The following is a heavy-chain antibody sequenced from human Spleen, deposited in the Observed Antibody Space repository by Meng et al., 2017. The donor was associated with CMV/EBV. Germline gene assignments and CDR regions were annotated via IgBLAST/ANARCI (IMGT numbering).Heavy chain of an antibody. V-gene: IGHV1-2*02. J-gene: IGHJ3*02. CDR1: GGTFTSYA. Sequence: DSVKVSCKASGGTFTSYAISWVRQAPGQGLEWMGWINPKSGDTNYAQKFQGRVTMTRDTSISTAYMELSRLRSDDTAVYYCARDGAYYYDVSGYYLDAFDIWGQGTVVTVSS. CDR3: ARDGAYYYDVSGYYLDAFDI. D-gene: IGHD3-22*01. CDR2: INPKSGDT.